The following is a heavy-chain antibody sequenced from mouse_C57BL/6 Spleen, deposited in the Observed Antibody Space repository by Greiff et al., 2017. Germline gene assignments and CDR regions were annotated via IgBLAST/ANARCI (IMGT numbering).Heavy chain of an antibody. V-gene: IGHV6-6*01. CDR2: IRNKANNHAT. D-gene: IGHD2-4*01. Sequence: DVKLVESGGGLVQPGGSMKLSCAASGFTFSDAWMDWVRQSPEKGLEWVAEIRNKANNHATYYAESVKGRFTISRDDSKSSVYLQMNSLRAEDTGIYYCTRRAIYYDYYYFDYWGQGTTLTVSS. J-gene: IGHJ2*01. CDR3: TRRAIYYDYYYFDY. CDR1: GFTFSDAW.